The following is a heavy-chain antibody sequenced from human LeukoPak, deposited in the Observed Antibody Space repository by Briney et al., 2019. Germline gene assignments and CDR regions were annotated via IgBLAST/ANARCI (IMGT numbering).Heavy chain of an antibody. V-gene: IGHV4-61*01. J-gene: IGHJ4*02. Sequence: NPSETLSLTCTVSGASVSSANYYWSWIRQPPGKGLEWIGEINHSGSTNYNPSLKSRVTISVDTSKNQFSLKLSSVTAADTAVYYCARGSSSTVTYYFDYWGQGTLVTVSS. CDR3: ARGSSSTVTYYFDY. CDR1: GASVSSANYY. D-gene: IGHD4-17*01. CDR2: INHSGST.